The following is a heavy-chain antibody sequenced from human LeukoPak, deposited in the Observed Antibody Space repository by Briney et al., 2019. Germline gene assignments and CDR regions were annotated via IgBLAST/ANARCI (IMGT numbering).Heavy chain of an antibody. CDR3: TRRGGSSSSDWFDP. CDR1: GGSISNYY. V-gene: IGHV4-59*08. D-gene: IGHD6-6*01. CDR2: VYITGST. J-gene: IGHJ5*02. Sequence: PSETLSLTCTVSGGSISNYYWSWIRQPPGKGLEWIGYVYITGSTSYNPSLKSRVTISGDTSKNQFSLKLSSVTAADTAVYYCTRRGGSSSSDWFDPWGQGTLVIVSS.